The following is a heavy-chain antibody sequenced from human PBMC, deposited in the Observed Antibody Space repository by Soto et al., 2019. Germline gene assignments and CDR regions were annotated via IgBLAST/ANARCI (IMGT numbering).Heavy chain of an antibody. Sequence: QLQLQESGPGLVKPSETLSLTCSVSDDSINSDKYYWGWIRQPPGKGLEWIGSIYYRGNAYYNQSLQTRVTRSLDKTKSQFSLKLNSVTAADSAVYFCARLEGLATISYYFDFWGPGALVTVSS. D-gene: IGHD3-9*01. CDR3: ARLEGLATISYYFDF. CDR2: IYYRGNA. V-gene: IGHV4-39*01. CDR1: DDSINSDKYY. J-gene: IGHJ4*02.